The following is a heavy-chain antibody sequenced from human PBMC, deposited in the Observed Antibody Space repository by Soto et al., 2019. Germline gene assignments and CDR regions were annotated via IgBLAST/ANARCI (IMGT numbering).Heavy chain of an antibody. J-gene: IGHJ5*01. CDR1: GYTSADFG. D-gene: IGHD2-2*01. Sequence: ASVKVSCKASGYTSADFGISCVRRAPGQGLERMGWVSGNNGASNPAPKVQGRITMTLDTSTGVSYMALRSLRSDDTAIYYCVRDQKYFRVNGNWFDSWGQGTLVTVSS. CDR3: VRDQKYFRVNGNWFDS. V-gene: IGHV1-18*04. CDR2: VSGNNGAS.